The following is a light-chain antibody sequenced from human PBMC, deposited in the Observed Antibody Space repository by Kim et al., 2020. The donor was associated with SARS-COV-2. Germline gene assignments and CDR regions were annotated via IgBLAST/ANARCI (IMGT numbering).Light chain of an antibody. CDR2: KVS. J-gene: IGKJ3*01. V-gene: IGKV2-30*01. CDR1: QSPVYSDGNIY. Sequence: QASISCRSSQSPVYSDGNIYLNWFHQRPGQSPRRLIYKVSNRDSGVPDRFSGSGSGTDFTLHISRVEAEDVGIYYCMQGTHWPFTFGPGTKVDIK. CDR3: MQGTHWPFT.